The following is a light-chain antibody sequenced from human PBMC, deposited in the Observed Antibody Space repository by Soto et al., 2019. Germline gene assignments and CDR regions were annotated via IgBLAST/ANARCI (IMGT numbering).Light chain of an antibody. Sequence: QLTQSPSSISASVGDRVTITCRASQAVNSWLAWFQQKPGMAPKLVIYDVSSLQSGVPSWFSGSGSGTEFTLTISSLQPEDFATYYCQQSNNHPISFGQRTRLEI. CDR2: DVS. V-gene: IGKV1-12*01. J-gene: IGKJ5*01. CDR3: QQSNNHPIS. CDR1: QAVNSW.